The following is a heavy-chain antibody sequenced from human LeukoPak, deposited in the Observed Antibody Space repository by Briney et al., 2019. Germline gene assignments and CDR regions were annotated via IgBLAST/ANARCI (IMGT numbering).Heavy chain of an antibody. D-gene: IGHD6-19*01. CDR1: GFTFSSYA. J-gene: IGHJ4*02. CDR2: ISHDGSNK. V-gene: IGHV3-30-3*01. CDR3: ARGWGSGWYYFDY. Sequence: ESGGGVVHPGRSLRLSYAASGFTFSSYAMHWVREAPGKGLEWVAVISHDGSNKYYADSVKGRFTISRDNSKNTLYLQMNSLRAEDTAVYYCARGWGSGWYYFDYWGQGTLVTVSS.